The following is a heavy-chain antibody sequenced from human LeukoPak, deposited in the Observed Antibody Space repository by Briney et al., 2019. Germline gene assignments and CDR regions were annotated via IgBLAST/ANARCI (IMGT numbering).Heavy chain of an antibody. Sequence: GGSLRLSCAASGFIFSTYWMTWVRQAPGKGLQWVATIRYDGNEIFYLDSVRGRFTVSRDNAMNSLYLQMNGLTAGDTAVYYCVRESFSRGDFNWGQGTLVSVSS. J-gene: IGHJ4*02. CDR3: VRESFSRGDFN. CDR1: GFIFSTYW. D-gene: IGHD7-27*01. V-gene: IGHV3-7*01. CDR2: IRYDGNEI.